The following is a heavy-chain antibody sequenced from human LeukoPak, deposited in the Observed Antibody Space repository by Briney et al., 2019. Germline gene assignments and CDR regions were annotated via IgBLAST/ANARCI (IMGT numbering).Heavy chain of an antibody. J-gene: IGHJ4*02. V-gene: IGHV3-30*02. Sequence: PGGSLRLSCAASGFTFSIYGMHWVRQAPGKGLEWVAFLRYDGSNKTYADSVKGRFTISRDNSKNTLYLQMNSLRAEDTAVYYCVKAYPAFDYSEGYWGQGTLVTVSS. CDR1: GFTFSIYG. CDR3: VKAYPAFDYSEGY. CDR2: LRYDGSNK. D-gene: IGHD4-11*01.